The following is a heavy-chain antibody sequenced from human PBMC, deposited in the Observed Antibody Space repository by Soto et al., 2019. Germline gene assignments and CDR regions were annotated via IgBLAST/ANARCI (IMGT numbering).Heavy chain of an antibody. CDR1: GFTFSSYA. V-gene: IGHV3-30-3*01. Sequence: QVQLVESGGGVVQPGRSLRLSCAASGFTFSSYAMHWVRQAPGKGLEWVAVISYDGSNKYYADSVKGRFTISRDNSKNTLYLQMNSLRAEDTAVYYCARDLSVGATVGGDYWGQVTLVTVSS. J-gene: IGHJ4*02. CDR3: ARDLSVGATVGGDY. CDR2: ISYDGSNK. D-gene: IGHD1-26*01.